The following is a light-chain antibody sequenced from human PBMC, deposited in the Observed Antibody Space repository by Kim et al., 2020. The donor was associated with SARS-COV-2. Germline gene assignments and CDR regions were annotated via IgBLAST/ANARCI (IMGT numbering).Light chain of an antibody. J-gene: IGLJ1*01. CDR2: EDN. V-gene: IGLV3-1*01. CDR3: QAWDSITEGV. CDR1: KLGDKY. Sequence: YELTQPPSVSVSPGQTASITCSGDKLGDKYACWYQQKPGQSPVLVIYEDNKRPSGIPERFSGSNSGNTATLTISGTQAMDEADYYCQAWDSITEGVFGT.